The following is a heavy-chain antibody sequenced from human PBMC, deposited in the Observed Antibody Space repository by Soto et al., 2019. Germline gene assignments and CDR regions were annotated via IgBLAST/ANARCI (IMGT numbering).Heavy chain of an antibody. CDR3: AKWLAVGDFWRGLEY. CDR1: GFSFTSYA. Sequence: QVQLVESGGGVVEPGRSLKLSCAASGFSFTSYAMHWVRQAPGKGLEWVAIISHDGNIKRYADFVEGRFIVLRDNSNNTLLLQMESLTTDDTAVYYCAKWLAVGDFWRGLEYWGQGTPVTVAS. D-gene: IGHD3-3*01. J-gene: IGHJ4*02. CDR2: ISHDGNIK. V-gene: IGHV3-30*18.